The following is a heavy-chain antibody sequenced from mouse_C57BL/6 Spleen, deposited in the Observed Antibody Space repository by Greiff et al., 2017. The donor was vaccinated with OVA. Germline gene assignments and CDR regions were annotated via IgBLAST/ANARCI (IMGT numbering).Heavy chain of an antibody. D-gene: IGHD1-2*01. V-gene: IGHV1-81*01. CDR1: GYTFTSYG. CDR2: IYPRSGNT. CDR3: ARLAAGSAWFAY. Sequence: QVQLQQSGAELARPGASVKLSCKASGYTFTSYGISWVKQRTGQGLEWIGEIYPRSGNTYYNEKFKGKATLTADKSSSTAYMELRSLTSEDSAVYFCARLAAGSAWFAYWGQGTLVTVSA. J-gene: IGHJ3*01.